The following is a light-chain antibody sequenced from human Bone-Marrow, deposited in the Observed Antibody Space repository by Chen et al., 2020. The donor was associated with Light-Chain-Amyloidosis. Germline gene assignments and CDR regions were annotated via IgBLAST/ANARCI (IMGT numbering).Light chain of an antibody. CDR1: TGDIDGYNY. CDR3: SSFAAGSTWV. V-gene: IGLV2-14*01. Sequence: QSALAQPASVSGSPGQSITISCTGTTGDIDGYNYVSWYQHHPGRAPKLILYEVSIRPSGVSNRFSGSKSGNTASLTISGLQADDEADYYCSSFAAGSTWVFGGGTSLTVL. CDR2: EVS. J-gene: IGLJ3*02.